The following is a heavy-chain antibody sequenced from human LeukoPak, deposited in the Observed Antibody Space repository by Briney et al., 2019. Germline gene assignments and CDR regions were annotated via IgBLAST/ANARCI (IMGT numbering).Heavy chain of an antibody. CDR1: GYSISSGYY. V-gene: IGHV4-38-2*02. CDR3: ARDSGLLWFGGFDY. Sequence: PSETLSLTCAVSGYSISSGYYWGWIRQPPGKGLEWIGSIYHSGSTYYNPSLKSRVTISVDTSKNQFSLKLSSVTAADTAVYYCARDSGLLWFGGFDYWGQGTLVTVSS. CDR2: IYHSGST. J-gene: IGHJ4*02. D-gene: IGHD3-10*01.